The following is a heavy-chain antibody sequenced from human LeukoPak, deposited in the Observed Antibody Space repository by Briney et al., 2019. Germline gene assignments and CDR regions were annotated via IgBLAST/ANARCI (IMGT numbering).Heavy chain of an antibody. V-gene: IGHV3-48*04. CDR2: IGSSGSTI. D-gene: IGHD3-3*01. CDR3: ARDLVRDYDFWSGYYLYGMDV. Sequence: GRSLRLSCAASGFTFSSYAMHWIRQAPGKGLEWVSYIGSSGSTIYYADPVKGRFTISRDNAKNSLYLQMNSLRAEDTAVYYCARDLVRDYDFWSGYYLYGMDVWGQGTTVTVSS. CDR1: GFTFSSYA. J-gene: IGHJ6*02.